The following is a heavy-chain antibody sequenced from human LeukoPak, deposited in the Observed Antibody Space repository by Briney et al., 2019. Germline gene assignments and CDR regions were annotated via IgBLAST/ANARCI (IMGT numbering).Heavy chain of an antibody. CDR1: GGSISSGSYY. V-gene: IGHV4-61*02. CDR2: IYTSGST. D-gene: IGHD3-9*01. Sequence: SETLSLTCTVSGGSISSGSYYWSWIRQPAGKGLEWIGRIYTSGSTNYNPSLKSRVTISVDTSKNQFSLKLSSVTAADTAVYYCARGDYDILTGYSFDYWGQGTLVTVSS. CDR3: ARGDYDILTGYSFDY. J-gene: IGHJ4*02.